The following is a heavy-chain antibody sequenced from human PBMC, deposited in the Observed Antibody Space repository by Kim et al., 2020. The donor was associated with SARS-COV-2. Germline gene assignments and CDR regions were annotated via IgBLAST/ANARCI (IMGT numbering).Heavy chain of an antibody. CDR1: GCTFSSYA. Sequence: GGSLRLSCAASGCTFSSYAMSWVRQAPGKGLEWVSAISGSGGSTYYPDSVKGRFTISRENSKNTLYLQRNSLRAEDTAVYYCAKDIARRGYDILTGHDAFDIWGQGTMVTVSS. J-gene: IGHJ3*02. V-gene: IGHV3-23*01. CDR2: ISGSGGST. CDR3: AKDIARRGYDILTGHDAFDI. D-gene: IGHD3-9*01.